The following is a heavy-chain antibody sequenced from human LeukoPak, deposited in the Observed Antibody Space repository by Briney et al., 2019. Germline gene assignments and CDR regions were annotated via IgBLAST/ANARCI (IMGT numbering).Heavy chain of an antibody. J-gene: IGHJ3*02. CDR2: IYYSGST. CDR1: GGSISSGGYY. Sequence: SQTLSVTCTVSGGSISSGGYYWSWIRQHPGKGLEWIGYIYYSGSTYYNPSLKSRVTISVDTSKNQFSLKLSSVTAADTAVYYCARERRTTILRDAFDIWGQGTMVTVSS. V-gene: IGHV4-31*03. CDR3: ARERRTTILRDAFDI. D-gene: IGHD1-7*01.